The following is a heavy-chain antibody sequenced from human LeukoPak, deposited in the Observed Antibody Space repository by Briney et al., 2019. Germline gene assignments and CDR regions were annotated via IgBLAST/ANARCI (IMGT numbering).Heavy chain of an antibody. CDR2: IYYSGST. D-gene: IGHD1-26*01. V-gene: IGHV4-59*01. J-gene: IGHJ4*02. Sequence: SETLSLTCTVSDASISSYYWSWIRQPPGKGLEWIGYIYYSGSTNYNPSLESRVTISVDTSKNQFSLKLSSVTTADTAVYYCARVQSGSIYYWGQGTLVTVSS. CDR3: ARVQSGSIYY. CDR1: DASISSYY.